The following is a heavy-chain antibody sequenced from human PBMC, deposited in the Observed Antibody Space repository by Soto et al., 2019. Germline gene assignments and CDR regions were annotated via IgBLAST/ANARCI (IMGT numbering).Heavy chain of an antibody. J-gene: IGHJ6*02. Sequence: SETLSLTCAVYGGSYSGYYWSWIRQPPGKGLEWIGEINHSGSTNYNPSLKSRVTISVDTSKNQFSLKLNSVTAADTAVYYCARGPKGEVGGTWYYYAMDVWGQGTTATVS. CDR3: ARGPKGEVGGTWYYYAMDV. CDR1: GGSYSGYY. V-gene: IGHV4-34*01. D-gene: IGHD1-26*01. CDR2: INHSGST.